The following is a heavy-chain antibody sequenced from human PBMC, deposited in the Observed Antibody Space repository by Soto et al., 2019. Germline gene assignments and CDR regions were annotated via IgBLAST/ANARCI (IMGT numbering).Heavy chain of an antibody. CDR1: GGSISSSSYY. V-gene: IGHV4-39*01. Sequence: SETLSLTCTVSGGSISSSSYYWGWIRQPPGKGLEWIGSIYYSGSTYYNPSLKSRVTISVDTSKNQFSLKLSSVTAADTAVYYCARHRAMTTVTTYRKTNLNWFDPWGQGTLVTVSS. CDR3: ARHRAMTTVTTYRKTNLNWFDP. D-gene: IGHD4-17*01. CDR2: IYYSGST. J-gene: IGHJ5*02.